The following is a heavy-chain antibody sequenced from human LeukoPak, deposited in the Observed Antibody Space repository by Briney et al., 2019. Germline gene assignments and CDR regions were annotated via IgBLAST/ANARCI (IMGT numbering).Heavy chain of an antibody. D-gene: IGHD2-15*01. V-gene: IGHV3-21*01. CDR1: GFTFSSYS. J-gene: IGHJ4*02. CDR2: ISSSSSYI. Sequence: GGSLRLSCAASGFTFSSYSMNWVRQAPGKGLEWVTSISSSSSYIYYADSVKGRFTISRDNAKNSLYLQMNSLRAEDTAVYYCARGYCSGGSCYFNYFDYWGQGTLVTVSS. CDR3: ARGYCSGGSCYFNYFDY.